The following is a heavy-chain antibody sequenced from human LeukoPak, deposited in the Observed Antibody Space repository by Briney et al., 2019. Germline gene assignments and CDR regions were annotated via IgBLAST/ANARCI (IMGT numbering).Heavy chain of an antibody. J-gene: IGHJ6*02. V-gene: IGHV3-30*03. CDR3: ARDRYDTGYGMDV. CDR1: GFTFSSHG. CDR2: ISKDGSKK. D-gene: IGHD3-22*01. Sequence: GGSLRLSCAASGFTFSSHGMPWVRQAPGKGLEWVAVISKDGSKKYYVDSVKGRLTISRDNSKNTLDLQMNSLRVEDTAVYYCARDRYDTGYGMDVWGQGTTVTVSS.